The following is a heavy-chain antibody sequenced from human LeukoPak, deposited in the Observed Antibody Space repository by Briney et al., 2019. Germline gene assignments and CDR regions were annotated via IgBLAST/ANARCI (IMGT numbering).Heavy chain of an antibody. V-gene: IGHV4-30-4*08. CDR3: ARVASITIFGVVPDYYYYMDV. Sequence: SETLSLTCTVSGGSISSGDYYWSWIRQPPGKGLEWIGYIYYSGSTYYNPSLKSRVTISVDTSKNQFSLKLSSVTAADTAVYYCARVASITIFGVVPDYYYYMDVWGKGTTVTVSS. CDR2: IYYSGST. CDR1: GGSISSGDYY. J-gene: IGHJ6*03. D-gene: IGHD3-3*01.